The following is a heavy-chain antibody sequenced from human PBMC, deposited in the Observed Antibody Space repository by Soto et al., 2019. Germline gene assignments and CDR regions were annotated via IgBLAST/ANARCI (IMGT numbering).Heavy chain of an antibody. J-gene: IGHJ4*02. CDR3: GRGSSVKKVEY. CDR1: GGSVSNSA. Sequence: QVQLVQSGSEVKKPGSSVRVSCKASGGSVSNSAISWLRQAPGQGLEWMGGIIPIFGPAIYARKFQGRFTHSADESTGTAYMELNNVRSDDTAVYYCGRGSSVKKVEYWGQGTLVTVSS. V-gene: IGHV1-69*01. CDR2: IIPIFGPA. D-gene: IGHD6-25*01.